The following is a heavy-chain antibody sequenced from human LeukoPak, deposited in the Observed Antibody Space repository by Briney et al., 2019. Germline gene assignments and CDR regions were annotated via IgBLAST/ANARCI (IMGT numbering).Heavy chain of an antibody. CDR2: IYYSGST. Sequence: SETLSLTCTVSGGSISSYYWSWIRQPPGKGLEWIGYIYYSGSTNYNPSLKSRVTISVDTSENQFSLKLSSVTAADTAVYYCARLELGIGRQGWFDPWGQGTLVTVSS. J-gene: IGHJ5*02. CDR3: ARLELGIGRQGWFDP. CDR1: GGSISSYY. V-gene: IGHV4-59*08. D-gene: IGHD7-27*01.